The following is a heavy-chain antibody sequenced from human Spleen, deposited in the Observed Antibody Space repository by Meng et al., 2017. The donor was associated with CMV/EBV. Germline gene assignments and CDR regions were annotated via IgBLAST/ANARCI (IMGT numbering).Heavy chain of an antibody. Sequence: SLKISCAASGFTVSSNEMSWVRQAPGKGPEWVSGVTWNSGRIMYAESVKGRFIISRDNARNSLYLQMNSLRIEDTALYYCTRDMYSATTHYYYYYAMDAWGLGTTVTVSS. CDR2: VTWNSGRI. CDR1: GFTVSSNE. D-gene: IGHD6-13*01. CDR3: TRDMYSATTHYYYYYAMDA. J-gene: IGHJ6*02. V-gene: IGHV3-9*01.